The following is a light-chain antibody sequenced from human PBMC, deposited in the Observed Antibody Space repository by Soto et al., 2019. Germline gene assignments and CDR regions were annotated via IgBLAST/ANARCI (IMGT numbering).Light chain of an antibody. CDR1: QSVSSSY. J-gene: IGKJ4*01. CDR2: DAS. Sequence: EIVLTQSPGTLSLSPGERATLSRRASQSVSSSYLAWYQQKPGQAHRLIIYDASKRATGIPARFSGSGSGTDFTLTISSLEPEDFAVYYCQQRSNWPTLTFGGGTKVDIK. V-gene: IGKV3-11*01. CDR3: QQRSNWPTLT.